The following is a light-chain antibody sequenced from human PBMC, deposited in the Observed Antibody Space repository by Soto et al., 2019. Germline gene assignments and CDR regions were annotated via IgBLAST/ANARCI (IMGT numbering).Light chain of an antibody. J-gene: IGKJ1*01. V-gene: IGKV1-5*03. CDR1: QTVSHW. CDR3: QHYIIYSRT. CDR2: KAS. Sequence: DIQMTQSPSTLSASVGDRVTISCRASQTVSHWLAWYQQKPGKAPKLLIYKASSLQSGVPSRFSGGGSGTEFTLTISSLQPDDFATYYCQHYIIYSRTFGQGTKVEIK.